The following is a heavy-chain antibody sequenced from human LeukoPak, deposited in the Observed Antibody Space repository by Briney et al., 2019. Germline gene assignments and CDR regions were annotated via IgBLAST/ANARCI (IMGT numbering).Heavy chain of an antibody. CDR1: GGSVNSNDHC. J-gene: IGHJ3*02. CDR3: ASKEPFYDVLTGYYGGTFDI. V-gene: IGHV4-30-4*01. D-gene: IGHD3-9*01. CDR2: IYYRGNT. Sequence: SQTLSLTCSVSGGSVNSNDHCWSWIRQSPGRGLEWIGSIYYRGNTYYSPSLESRVSMSMDVPRNQFSLQMNSVTAADTAVYYCASKEPFYDVLTGYYGGTFDIWGLGTMVTVSS.